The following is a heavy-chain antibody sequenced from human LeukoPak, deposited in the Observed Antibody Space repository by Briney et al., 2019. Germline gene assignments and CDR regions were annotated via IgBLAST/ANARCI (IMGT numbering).Heavy chain of an antibody. CDR1: GYTFTSYA. CDR2: INTNTGNP. Sequence: ASVKVSCKASGYTFTSYAMNWVRQAPGQGLEWMGWINTNTGNPTYAQGFTGRFVFSLDASVSTAYLQISSLKAEDTAVYYCARDGRVAVAGPENYWGQGTLVTVSS. J-gene: IGHJ4*02. V-gene: IGHV7-4-1*02. D-gene: IGHD6-19*01. CDR3: ARDGRVAVAGPENY.